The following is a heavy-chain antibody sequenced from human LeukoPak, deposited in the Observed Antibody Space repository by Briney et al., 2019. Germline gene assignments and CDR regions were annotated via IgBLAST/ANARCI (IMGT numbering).Heavy chain of an antibody. J-gene: IGHJ4*02. Sequence: GGSLGLSCAASGFTFSSYAMSWVRQAPGKGLEWVSAISGSGGSTYYADSVKGRFTISRDNSKNTLYLQMNSLRAEDTAVYYCAKDRFFEGTAGPFDYWGQGTLVTVSS. CDR3: AKDRFFEGTAGPFDY. CDR1: GFTFSSYA. V-gene: IGHV3-23*01. D-gene: IGHD6-13*01. CDR2: ISGSGGST.